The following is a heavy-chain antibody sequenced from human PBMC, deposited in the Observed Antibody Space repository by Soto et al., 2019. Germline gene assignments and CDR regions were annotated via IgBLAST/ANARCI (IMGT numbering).Heavy chain of an antibody. J-gene: IGHJ4*02. CDR1: GGTFSSYA. V-gene: IGHV1-69*01. D-gene: IGHD4-17*01. CDR3: ASEDYGGNSAPFDY. CDR2: IIPIFGTA. Sequence: QVQLVQSGAEVKKPGSSVKVSCKASGGTFSSYAISWVRQAPGQGLEWMGGIIPIFGTANYAQKFQGRVTITADESTSTAYMELNSLRSEDTAVYYCASEDYGGNSAPFDYWGQGTLVTVSS.